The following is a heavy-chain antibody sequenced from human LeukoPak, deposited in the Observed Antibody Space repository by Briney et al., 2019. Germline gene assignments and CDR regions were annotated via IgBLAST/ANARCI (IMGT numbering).Heavy chain of an antibody. CDR1: GGTFSSYA. J-gene: IGHJ3*02. Sequence: GASVKVSCKASGGTFSSYAISWLRQAPGQGLEWMGGIIPIFGTANYAQKFQGRVTITADESTSTAYMELSSLRSEDTAVYYCAREDIVVVPAAIFVGAFDIWGQGTMVTVSS. CDR3: AREDIVVVPAAIFVGAFDI. CDR2: IIPIFGTA. D-gene: IGHD2-2*02. V-gene: IGHV1-69*13.